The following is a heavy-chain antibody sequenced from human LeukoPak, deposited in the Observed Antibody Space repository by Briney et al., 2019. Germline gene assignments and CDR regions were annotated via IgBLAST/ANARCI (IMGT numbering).Heavy chain of an antibody. Sequence: GGSLRLSCAASGFTFNDYAMHWVRQAPGKGLEWVSLISWDSGNTYYAESVKGRFTISRDNSKNSLSLQMNSLRAEDTALYYCAKGPGAAVGKRYIQHWGQGTLVTVSS. J-gene: IGHJ1*01. CDR3: AKGPGAAVGKRYIQH. CDR1: GFTFNDYA. V-gene: IGHV3-43D*03. CDR2: ISWDSGNT. D-gene: IGHD6-13*01.